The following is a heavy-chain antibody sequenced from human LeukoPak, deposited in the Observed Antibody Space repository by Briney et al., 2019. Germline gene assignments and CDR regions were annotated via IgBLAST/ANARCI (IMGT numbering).Heavy chain of an antibody. D-gene: IGHD3-22*01. V-gene: IGHV3-30*18. Sequence: GRSLRLSCAASGFTFSSYGMHWVRQAPGKGLEWAAVVSYDGSNKYYADSVKGRFTISRDNSKNTLYLQMNSLRAEDTAVYYCAKALEKYYDSSGSDYWGQGTLVTVSS. J-gene: IGHJ4*02. CDR3: AKALEKYYDSSGSDY. CDR1: GFTFSSYG. CDR2: VSYDGSNK.